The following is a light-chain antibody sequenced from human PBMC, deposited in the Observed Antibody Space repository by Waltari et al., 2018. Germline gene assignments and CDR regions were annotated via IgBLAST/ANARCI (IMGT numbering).Light chain of an antibody. Sequence: SSELTQDPAVSVALGQTVRITCQGDSLRDYYASWYQQKPGQAPRLVIYGKNNRPSGIPDRFSGSSSGNTASLTITGTQAEDEAYYYCYSRDTSGNRLFGGGTKLTVL. V-gene: IGLV3-19*01. CDR1: SLRDYY. J-gene: IGLJ3*02. CDR3: YSRDTSGNRL. CDR2: GKN.